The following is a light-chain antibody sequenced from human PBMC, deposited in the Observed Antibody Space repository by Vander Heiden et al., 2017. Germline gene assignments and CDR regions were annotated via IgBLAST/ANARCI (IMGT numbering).Light chain of an antibody. Sequence: IQMTQSPSTLSASVGDRVTVTCRASQSIHYYLAWFQQKPGKAPNLLISNASNLESGVPSRCSGSGAGTEFTLTITRLQPDDFATYFCQQYHSPWTFGQGTKLE. CDR2: NAS. J-gene: IGKJ1*01. V-gene: IGKV1-5*01. CDR3: QQYHSPWT. CDR1: QSIHYY.